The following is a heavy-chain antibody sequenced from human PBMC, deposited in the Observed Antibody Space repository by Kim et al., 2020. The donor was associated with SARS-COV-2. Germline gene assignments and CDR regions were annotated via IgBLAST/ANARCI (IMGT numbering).Heavy chain of an antibody. CDR3: ARGGTSGWGWDWYDP. J-gene: IGHJ5*02. CDR1: GYIFTRYN. CDR2: IYRSNGRA. D-gene: IGHD6-19*01. V-gene: IGHV1-46*01. Sequence: ASVKVSCKASGYIFTRYNVHWVRQAPGQGLEWMGVIYRSNGRATYAQKFQGRVIMTRDTSANTVHMELTSLRSEDTAVYYCARGGTSGWGWDWYDPWGQG.